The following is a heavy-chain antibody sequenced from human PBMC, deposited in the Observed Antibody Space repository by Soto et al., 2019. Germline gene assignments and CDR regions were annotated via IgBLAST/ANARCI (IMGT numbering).Heavy chain of an antibody. D-gene: IGHD3-22*01. Sequence: SETLSLTCTVSGGSISSYYWSWIRQPPGKGLVWIGYIYYSGSTNYNPSLKSRVTISVDTSKNQFSLKLSSVTAADTAVYYCARDLGYYDSSGGDDAFDIWGQGTMVTVSS. V-gene: IGHV4-59*01. CDR1: GGSISSYY. J-gene: IGHJ3*02. CDR3: ARDLGYYDSSGGDDAFDI. CDR2: IYYSGST.